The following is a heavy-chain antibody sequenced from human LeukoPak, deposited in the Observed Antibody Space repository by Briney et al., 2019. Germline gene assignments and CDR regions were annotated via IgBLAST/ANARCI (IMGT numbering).Heavy chain of an antibody. D-gene: IGHD3-10*01. CDR3: ARVYYYGSGSRPLDY. Sequence: SGGSLRLSCAASGFTFSSYWMHWVRQAPGKGLVWVSRINSDGSSTSYADSVKGRFTISRDNAKNTLYLQMNSLRAEDTAVYYCARVYYYGSGSRPLDYWGQGALVTVSS. CDR2: INSDGSST. V-gene: IGHV3-74*01. J-gene: IGHJ4*02. CDR1: GFTFSSYW.